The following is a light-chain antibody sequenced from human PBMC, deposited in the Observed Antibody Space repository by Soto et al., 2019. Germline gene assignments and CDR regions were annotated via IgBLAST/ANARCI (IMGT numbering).Light chain of an antibody. Sequence: QSALTQPPSASGSPGQSVTISCTGTSSDVGGYNYVSWYQQHPGKAPKLMIYEVSKRPSGVPDRFSGSKSDNTASLTVSGLQAGDEADYYCSSYAGSNNWVFGGGTKVTVL. CDR3: SSYAGSNNWV. J-gene: IGLJ3*02. CDR1: SSDVGGYNY. CDR2: EVS. V-gene: IGLV2-8*01.